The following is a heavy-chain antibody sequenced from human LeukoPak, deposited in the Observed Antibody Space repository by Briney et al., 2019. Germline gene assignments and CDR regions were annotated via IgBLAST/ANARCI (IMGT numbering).Heavy chain of an antibody. D-gene: IGHD6-13*01. J-gene: IGHJ4*02. CDR3: ARESIAAAGDYFDY. Sequence: GGSLRLSCAASGFTFSSYTMNWVRQAPGKGLEWVSSISSSSSYIYHADSVKGRFTISRDNAKNSLYLQMNSLGAEDTAVYYCARESIAAAGDYFDYWGQGTLVTVSS. CDR2: ISSSSSYI. V-gene: IGHV3-21*01. CDR1: GFTFSSYT.